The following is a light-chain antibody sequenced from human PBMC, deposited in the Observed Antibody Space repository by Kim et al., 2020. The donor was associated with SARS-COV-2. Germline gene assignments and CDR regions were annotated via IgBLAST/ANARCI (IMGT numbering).Light chain of an antibody. CDR1: QSVSTN. CDR3: QQYNKWPRT. Sequence: EIVMTQSPATLSVSPGERATLSCTASQSVSTNLAWYQQKPGQAPRLLISGASTRATGIPARFSGGGSGTDFTLTISSLQSEDFAVYYCQQYNKWPRTFGQGTKVDIK. CDR2: GAS. J-gene: IGKJ1*01. V-gene: IGKV3-15*01.